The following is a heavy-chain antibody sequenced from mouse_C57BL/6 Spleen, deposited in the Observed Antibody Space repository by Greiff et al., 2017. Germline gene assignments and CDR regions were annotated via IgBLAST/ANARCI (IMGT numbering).Heavy chain of an antibody. D-gene: IGHD1-1*01. V-gene: IGHV1-69*01. CDR1: GYTFTSYW. J-gene: IGHJ1*03. CDR3: ARRSSYRDLEV. Sequence: VQLQQPGAELVMPGASVKLSCKASGYTFTSYWMHWVKQRPGQGLEWIGEIDPSDSYTNYNQKFKGKSTLTVDKSSSTAYMQLSSLTSEEAAVDYCARRSSYRDLEVWGTGTTVTVSS. CDR2: IDPSDSYT.